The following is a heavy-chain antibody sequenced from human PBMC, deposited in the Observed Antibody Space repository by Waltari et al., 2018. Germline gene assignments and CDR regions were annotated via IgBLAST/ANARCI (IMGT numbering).Heavy chain of an antibody. J-gene: IGHJ4*02. CDR1: GYTFTSYA. CDR3: ARSDIVVVPAASDY. D-gene: IGHD2-2*01. CDR2: TTAGNGNT. Sequence: QVQLVQSGAEVKKPGASVKVSCKASGYTFTSYAMHWVRQAPGKRLKWMGWTTAGNGNTKYSKKFQGRVTITRDTSASTAYMELSSLRSEDTAVYYCARSDIVVVPAASDYWGQGTLVTVSS. V-gene: IGHV1-3*01.